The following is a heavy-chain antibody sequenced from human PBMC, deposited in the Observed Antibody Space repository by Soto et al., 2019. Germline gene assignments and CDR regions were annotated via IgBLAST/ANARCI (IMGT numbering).Heavy chain of an antibody. CDR2: IIPILGIA. Sequence: SVKVSCRASGGTFSSYTISWVRQAPGQGLEWMGRIIPILGIANYAQKFQGRVTITADKSTSTAYMELSSLRSEDTAVYYCAIFSRTTGTTYAFDIWGQGTMVTVSS. CDR1: GGTFSSYT. CDR3: AIFSRTTGTTYAFDI. D-gene: IGHD1-1*01. J-gene: IGHJ3*02. V-gene: IGHV1-69*02.